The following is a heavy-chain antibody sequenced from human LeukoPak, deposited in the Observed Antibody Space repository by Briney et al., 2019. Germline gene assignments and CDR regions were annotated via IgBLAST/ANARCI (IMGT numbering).Heavy chain of an antibody. J-gene: IGHJ4*02. CDR2: INPSGGST. CDR1: GYTFTSYY. CDR3: ARAYTATTWSPKENYFDY. D-gene: IGHD4-17*01. Sequence: ASVKVSCKASGYTFTSYYMHWVRQAPGQGLEWMGIINPSGGSTSYAQKFQGRATMTRDTSTSTVYMELSSLRSEDTAVYYCARAYTATTWSPKENYFDYWGQGTPVTVSS. V-gene: IGHV1-46*01.